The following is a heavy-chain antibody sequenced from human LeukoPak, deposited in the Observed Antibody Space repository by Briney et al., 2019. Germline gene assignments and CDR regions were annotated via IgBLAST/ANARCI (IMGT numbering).Heavy chain of an antibody. CDR1: GFTFTTYS. D-gene: IGHD2-8*02. CDR3: ARGGVDGMDV. Sequence: GGSLTPACAAAGFTFTTYSPNWVRQAPGKGLEWVSYISTGSSTIYYADSVKGRFTISRDNAKNSLYLQMNSLRDEDTAMYYCARGGVDGMDVWGQGTTVTVSS. CDR2: ISTGSSTI. V-gene: IGHV3-48*02. J-gene: IGHJ6*02.